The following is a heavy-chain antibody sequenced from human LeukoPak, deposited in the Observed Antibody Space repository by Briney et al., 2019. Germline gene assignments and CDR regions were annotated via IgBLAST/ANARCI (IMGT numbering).Heavy chain of an antibody. Sequence: SVKVSCKASGYTFTSYAMNWVRQAPGQGLEWMGGIIPIFGTANYAQKFQGRVTITADESTSTAYMELSSLRSEDTAVYYCARMATYRKPFYYYYMDVWGKGTTVTISS. D-gene: IGHD5-24*01. J-gene: IGHJ6*03. CDR1: GYTFTSYA. V-gene: IGHV1-69*13. CDR3: ARMATYRKPFYYYYMDV. CDR2: IIPIFGTA.